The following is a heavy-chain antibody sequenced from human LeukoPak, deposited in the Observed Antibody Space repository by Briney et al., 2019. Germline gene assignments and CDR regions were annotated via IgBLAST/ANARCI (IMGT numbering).Heavy chain of an antibody. Sequence: GGSPRLSCAASGFTFGNYWMHWVRQAPGKGLVWVSRIKGDGSHTIYADSVKGRFTISRGNAKNTLYLQMKSLRAEDTAVYYCVRDWDHFDFDSWGQGTLVTVSS. CDR1: GFTFGNYW. CDR3: VRDWDHFDFDS. CDR2: IKGDGSHT. D-gene: IGHD3-9*01. V-gene: IGHV3-74*01. J-gene: IGHJ5*01.